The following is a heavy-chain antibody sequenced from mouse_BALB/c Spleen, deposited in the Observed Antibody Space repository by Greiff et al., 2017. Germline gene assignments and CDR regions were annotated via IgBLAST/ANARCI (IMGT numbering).Heavy chain of an antibody. CDR2: IWAGGST. CDR3: ARSWLLPFYYAMDY. J-gene: IGHJ4*01. Sequence: VQLQQSGPGLVAPSQSLSITCTVSGFSLTSYGVHWVRQPPGKGLEWLGVIWAGGSTNYNSALMSRLSISKDNSKSQVFLKMNSLQTDDTAMYYCARSWLLPFYYAMDYWGQGTSVTVSS. CDR1: GFSLTSYG. V-gene: IGHV2-9*02. D-gene: IGHD2-3*01.